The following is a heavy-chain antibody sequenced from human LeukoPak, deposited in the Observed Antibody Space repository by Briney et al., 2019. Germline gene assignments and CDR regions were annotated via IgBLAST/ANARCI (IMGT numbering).Heavy chain of an antibody. D-gene: IGHD1-26*01. Sequence: KSSDTLSLTCTVSGHSIRNYYWSWIRQTPEKGLEWIGHIHTSGASRYYRSLEGRLPLSMNTSRNHLFLKLTSVTTLDTAGLFFARVGSYHDCWGQGALVTASS. CDR3: ARVGSYHDC. CDR2: IHTSGAS. CDR1: GHSIRNYY. J-gene: IGHJ4*02. V-gene: IGHV4-4*09.